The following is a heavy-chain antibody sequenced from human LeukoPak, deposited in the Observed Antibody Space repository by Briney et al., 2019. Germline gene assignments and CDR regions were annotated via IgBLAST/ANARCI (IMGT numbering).Heavy chain of an antibody. Sequence: SETLSLTCTVSGGSISSSSYYWGWIRQPRGKGLEWIGSIYYSGSTYYNPSLKSRVTISVDTSKNQFSLKLSSVTAADTAVYYCARQTGYGDGFDYWGQGTLVTVSS. CDR2: IYYSGST. J-gene: IGHJ4*02. V-gene: IGHV4-39*01. CDR3: ARQTGYGDGFDY. D-gene: IGHD4-17*01. CDR1: GGSISSSSYY.